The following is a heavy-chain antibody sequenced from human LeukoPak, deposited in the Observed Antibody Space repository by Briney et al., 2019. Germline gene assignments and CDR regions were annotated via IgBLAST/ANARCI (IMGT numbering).Heavy chain of an antibody. CDR2: IYYSGST. V-gene: IGHV4-59*01. CDR3: AREHYYGSGIDY. Sequence: SETLSLTCTVSGGSTSSYHWNWIRQPPGKGLEWIGYIYYSGSTNYNPSLKSRVTISVDTSKNQFPLELSSVTAADTAVYYCAREHYYGSGIDYWGQGTLVTVSS. D-gene: IGHD3-10*01. CDR1: GGSTSSYH. J-gene: IGHJ4*02.